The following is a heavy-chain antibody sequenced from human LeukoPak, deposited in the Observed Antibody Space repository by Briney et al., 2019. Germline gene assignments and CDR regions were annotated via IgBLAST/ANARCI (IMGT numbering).Heavy chain of an antibody. CDR3: ARWGEAGTFDY. V-gene: IGHV4-4*07. CDR1: GGSISSYY. Sequence: TASETLSLTCTVSGGSISSYYWSWIRQPAGEGLEWIGRIYTSGRTNYNPSLKSRVTMSVDTSKNQFSLKLSSVTAADTAVYYCARWGEAGTFDYWGQGTLVTVSS. CDR2: IYTSGRT. D-gene: IGHD6-19*01. J-gene: IGHJ4*02.